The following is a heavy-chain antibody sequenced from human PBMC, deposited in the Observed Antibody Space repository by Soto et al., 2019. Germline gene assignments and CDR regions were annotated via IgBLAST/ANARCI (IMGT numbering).Heavy chain of an antibody. CDR2: IYSDGST. Sequence: GGSLRLSCAASGFSVSGNYMTWVRQAPGKGLEWVSIIYSDGSTYYTDSVRGRFTISRDNSKNTLYLQMNSLRAEDTAVYYCARIFYYETSGYYRYWFFDLWGRGTLVTVS. CDR1: GFSVSGNY. V-gene: IGHV3-53*01. D-gene: IGHD3-22*01. CDR3: ARIFYYETSGYYRYWFFDL. J-gene: IGHJ2*01.